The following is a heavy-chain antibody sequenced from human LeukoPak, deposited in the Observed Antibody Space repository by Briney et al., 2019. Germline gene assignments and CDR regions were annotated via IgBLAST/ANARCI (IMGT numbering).Heavy chain of an antibody. CDR1: GYTFTSYY. Sequence: GASVKVSCKASGYTFTSYYMHWVRQAPGQGLEWMGIINPSGGSTSYAQKFQGGVTMTRDTSTSTVYMELSSLRSEDTAVYYCAREHYDILTGYPEGPVGYWGQGTLVTVSS. J-gene: IGHJ4*02. V-gene: IGHV1-46*03. CDR3: AREHYDILTGYPEGPVGY. CDR2: INPSGGST. D-gene: IGHD3-9*01.